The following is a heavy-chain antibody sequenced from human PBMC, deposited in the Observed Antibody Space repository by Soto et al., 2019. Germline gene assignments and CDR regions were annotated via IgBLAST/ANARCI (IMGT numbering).Heavy chain of an antibody. CDR3: ARDRVVVPAAIFYYYYGMDV. J-gene: IGHJ6*02. Sequence: ASVKVSCKASGYTLTSYGMSWVRQAPGQGLEWMGWISAYNGNTNYAQKLQGRVTMTTDTSTSTDYMELRSLRSDDTAVYYCARDRVVVPAAIFYYYYGMDVWGQGTTVTVSS. CDR2: ISAYNGNT. CDR1: GYTLTSYG. D-gene: IGHD2-2*01. V-gene: IGHV1-18*04.